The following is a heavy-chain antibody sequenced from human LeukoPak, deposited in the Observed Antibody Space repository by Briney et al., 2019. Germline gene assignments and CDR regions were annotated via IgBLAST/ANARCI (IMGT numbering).Heavy chain of an antibody. D-gene: IGHD3-10*01. CDR2: ISWNSGTI. J-gene: IGHJ6*03. V-gene: IGHV3-9*01. CDR1: GFTFDDYA. Sequence: GGSLRLSCAASGFTFDDYAMHWVRQAPGKCLEWVSGISWNSGTIYYADSVKGRFTISRDDAKNSLYLQMNSLRAEDTAVYYCAKENGYDGSGSYSNYYMDVWGKGTTVTISS. CDR3: AKENGYDGSGSYSNYYMDV.